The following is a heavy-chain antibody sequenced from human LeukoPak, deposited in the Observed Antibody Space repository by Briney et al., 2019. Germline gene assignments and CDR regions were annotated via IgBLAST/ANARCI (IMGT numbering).Heavy chain of an antibody. V-gene: IGHV1-2*02. J-gene: IGHJ4*02. CDR3: AREISHYYDSSGYYPFDY. CDR2: INPNSGGT. Sequence: ASVKVSCKASGYTFTGYYMHWVRQAPGQGLEWMGWINPNSGGTNYAQKFQGRVTMTRDTSISTAYMELSRLRSDDTAVYYCAREISHYYDSSGYYPFDYWGQGTLVTVSS. CDR1: GYTFTGYY. D-gene: IGHD3-22*01.